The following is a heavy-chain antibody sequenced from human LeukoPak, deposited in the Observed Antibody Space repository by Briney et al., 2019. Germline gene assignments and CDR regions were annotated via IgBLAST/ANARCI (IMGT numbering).Heavy chain of an antibody. V-gene: IGHV3-30*18. Sequence: GGSLRPSCAASGFTFSSYGMHWVRQAPGKGLEWVAVISYDGSNKYYADSVKGRFTISRDNSKNTLYLQMYSLRAEDTAVYYCAKDGLVRGAKNYYYYGMDVWGQGTTVTVSS. D-gene: IGHD3-10*01. CDR3: AKDGLVRGAKNYYYYGMDV. CDR2: ISYDGSNK. CDR1: GFTFSSYG. J-gene: IGHJ6*02.